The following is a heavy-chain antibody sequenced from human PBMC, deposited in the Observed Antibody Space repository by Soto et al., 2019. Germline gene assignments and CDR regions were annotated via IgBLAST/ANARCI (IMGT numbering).Heavy chain of an antibody. J-gene: IGHJ6*02. CDR3: ARDLGAPRSAHKYYYYGMDV. CDR1: GYTFTSYG. CDR2: ISAYNGNT. V-gene: IGHV1-18*04. D-gene: IGHD3-16*01. Sequence: ASVKVSCKASGYTFTSYGISWVRQAPGQGLEWMGWISAYNGNTNYAQKLQGRVTMTTDTSTSTAYRELRSLRSDDTAVYYCARDLGAPRSAHKYYYYGMDVWGQGTTVTVSS.